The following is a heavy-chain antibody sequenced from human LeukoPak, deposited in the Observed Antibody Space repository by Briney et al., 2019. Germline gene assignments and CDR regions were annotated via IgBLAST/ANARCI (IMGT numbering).Heavy chain of an antibody. CDR3: ARGRTGGSYSVAAFDI. J-gene: IGHJ3*02. Sequence: ASVKVSCKASGYTFTSYGISWVRQAPGQALEWMGWISAYNGNTNYAQKLQGRVTMTTDTSTSTAYMELRGLRSDDTAVYYCARGRTGGSYSVAAFDIWGQGTMVTVSS. D-gene: IGHD1-26*01. CDR1: GYTFTSYG. CDR2: ISAYNGNT. V-gene: IGHV1-18*01.